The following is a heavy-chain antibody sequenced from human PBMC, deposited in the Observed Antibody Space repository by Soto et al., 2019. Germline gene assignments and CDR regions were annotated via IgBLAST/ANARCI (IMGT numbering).Heavy chain of an antibody. CDR3: TRQGYYDSSGYYYYYGMDV. Sequence: GGSLRLSCAASGFTFSGSAMHWVRQASGKGLEWVGRIRSKANSYATAYAASVKGRFTISRDDSKNTAYLQMNSLKTEDTAVYYCTRQGYYDSSGYYYYYGMDVWGQGTTVTVSS. CDR1: GFTFSGSA. D-gene: IGHD3-22*01. CDR2: IRSKANSYAT. J-gene: IGHJ6*02. V-gene: IGHV3-73*01.